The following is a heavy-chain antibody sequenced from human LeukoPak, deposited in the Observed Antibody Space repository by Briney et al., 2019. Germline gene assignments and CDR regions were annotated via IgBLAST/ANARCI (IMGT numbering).Heavy chain of an antibody. CDR2: IYYSGST. J-gene: IGHJ4*02. CDR1: GGSISSSSYY. CDR3: ARWRYSSSWLLGY. Sequence: SETLSLTCTVSGGSISSSSYYWGWIRQPPGKGLEWIGSIYYSGSTYYNPSLKSRVTISVDTSKNQFSLKLSSVTAADTAVYYYARWRYSSSWLLGYWGQGTLVTVSS. D-gene: IGHD6-13*01. V-gene: IGHV4-39*01.